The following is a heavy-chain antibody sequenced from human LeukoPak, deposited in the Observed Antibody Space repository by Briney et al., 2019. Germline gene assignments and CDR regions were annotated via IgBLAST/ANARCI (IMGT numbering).Heavy chain of an antibody. V-gene: IGHV3-15*01. CDR2: IKSKTDSRTT. J-gene: IGHJ3*02. CDR3: TTSVTYYDFWSGYPGAFDI. CDR1: GFTFSNAW. D-gene: IGHD3-3*01. Sequence: GGSLRLSCAASGFTFSNAWMSWVRQAPGKGLEWVGRIKSKTDSRTTDYAATVKGRFTISRDDSKNTLYLQMNSLKTEDTAVYYCTTSVTYYDFWSGYPGAFDIWGQGTMVTVSS.